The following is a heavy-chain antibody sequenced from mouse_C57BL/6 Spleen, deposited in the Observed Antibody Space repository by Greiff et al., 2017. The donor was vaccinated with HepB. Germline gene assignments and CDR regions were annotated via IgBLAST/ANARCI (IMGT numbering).Heavy chain of an antibody. Sequence: VQLQQSGPELVKPGASVKISCKASGYSFTSYYIHWVKQRPGQGLEWIGWIYPGSGNTKYNEKFKGKATLTADTSSSTAYMQLSSLPSEDSAVYDCASPYYYGRSLYAMDYWGQGTSGTVSS. CDR3: ASPYYYGRSLYAMDY. CDR1: GYSFTSYY. CDR2: IYPGSGNT. D-gene: IGHD1-1*01. J-gene: IGHJ4*01. V-gene: IGHV1-66*01.